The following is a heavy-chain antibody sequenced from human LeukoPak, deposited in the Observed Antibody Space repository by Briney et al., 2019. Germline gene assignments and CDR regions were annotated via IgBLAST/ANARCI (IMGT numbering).Heavy chain of an antibody. CDR1: GGSFSGYY. CDR2: INHSGST. Sequence: SETLSLTRAVYGGSFSGYYWSWVRQPPGKGLEWIGEINHSGSTNYNPSLKSRVTISVDTSKNQFSLKLSSVTAADTAVYYCARTAVVWEILPVAFATWAPETMATVS. CDR3: ARTAVVWEILPVAFAT. J-gene: IGHJ3*02. D-gene: IGHD1-26*01. V-gene: IGHV4-34*01.